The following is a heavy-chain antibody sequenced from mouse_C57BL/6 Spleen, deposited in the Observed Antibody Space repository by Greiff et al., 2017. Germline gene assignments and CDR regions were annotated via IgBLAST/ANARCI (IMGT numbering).Heavy chain of an antibody. Sequence: QVQLKQPGAELVRPGSSVKLSCKASGYTFTSYWMHWVKQRPIQGLEWIGNIDPSDSETHYNQKFKDKATLTVDKSSSTAYMQLSSLTSEDSAFYYCARKGYGNYNDLDYWGQGTTLTVSS. D-gene: IGHD2-10*02. CDR3: ARKGYGNYNDLDY. V-gene: IGHV1-52*01. J-gene: IGHJ2*01. CDR2: IDPSDSET. CDR1: GYTFTSYW.